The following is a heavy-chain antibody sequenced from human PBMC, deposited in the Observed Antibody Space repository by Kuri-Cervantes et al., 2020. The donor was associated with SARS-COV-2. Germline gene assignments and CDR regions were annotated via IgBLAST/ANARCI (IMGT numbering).Heavy chain of an antibody. J-gene: IGHJ6*02. Sequence: GESLKISCAASGFTFSNAWMNWVRQAPGKGLEWVAVIWYDGSNKYYADSVKGRFTISRDNSKNTLYLQMNGLRAEDSAVFYCARVPVTTSFYFFALDIWGQGTTVTVSS. CDR2: IWYDGSNK. CDR3: ARVPVTTSFYFFALDI. V-gene: IGHV3-33*08. CDR1: GFTFSNAW. D-gene: IGHD4-17*01.